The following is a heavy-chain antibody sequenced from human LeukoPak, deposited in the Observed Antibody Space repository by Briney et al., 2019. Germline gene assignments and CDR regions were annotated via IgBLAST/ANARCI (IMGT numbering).Heavy chain of an antibody. CDR2: IYSGGST. CDR3: VRRIAPHGVDV. D-gene: IGHD6-13*01. CDR1: GFTVSNNY. J-gene: IGHJ6*02. V-gene: IGHV3-66*04. Sequence: PGGSLRLSCATSGFTVSNNYMSWVRQAPGKGLEWVSGIYSGGSTYYADSVKGRFTISRDISKNTLYLQMNSLTAEDTAVYYCVRRIAPHGVDVWGQGTTVTVSS.